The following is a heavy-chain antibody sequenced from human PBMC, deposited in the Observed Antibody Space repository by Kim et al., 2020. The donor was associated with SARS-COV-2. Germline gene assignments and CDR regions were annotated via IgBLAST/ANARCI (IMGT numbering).Heavy chain of an antibody. CDR3: AKPLGLGYCSGGSCGPGGLEKAGVRSRYYYYYGMDV. CDR1: VFTFDDYA. J-gene: IGHJ6*02. CDR2: ISGDGGST. Sequence: GGSLRLSCAASVFTFDDYAMHWVRQAPGKGLEWVSLISGDGGSTYYADSVKGRFTISRDNSKNSLYLQMNSLRTEDTALYYCAKPLGLGYCSGGSCGPGGLEKAGVRSRYYYYYGMDVWGQGTTVTVSS. V-gene: IGHV3-43*02. D-gene: IGHD2-15*01.